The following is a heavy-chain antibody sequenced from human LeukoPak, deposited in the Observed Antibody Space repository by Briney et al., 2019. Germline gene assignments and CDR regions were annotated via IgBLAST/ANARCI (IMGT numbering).Heavy chain of an antibody. J-gene: IGHJ3*02. CDR3: AKDLFRFSLTVVVTATDSQGYAFDI. Sequence: AGGSLRLSCAATGFTFSSYAMSWVRQAPGKGLEWVSGISGSGGSTYYADSVKGRFTISRDYSKNTLYLQMNSLRAEDTAVYYCAKDLFRFSLTVVVTATDSQGYAFDIWGQGTMVTVSS. D-gene: IGHD2-21*02. CDR1: GFTFSSYA. CDR2: ISGSGGST. V-gene: IGHV3-23*01.